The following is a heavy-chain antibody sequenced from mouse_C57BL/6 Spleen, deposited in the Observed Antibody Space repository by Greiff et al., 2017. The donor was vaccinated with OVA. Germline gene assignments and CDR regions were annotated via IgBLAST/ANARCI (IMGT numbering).Heavy chain of an antibody. CDR1: GYAFTNYL. J-gene: IGHJ4*01. CDR2: INPGSGGT. D-gene: IGHD2-10*01. CDR3: ARWGTPYYDAMDY. Sequence: QVQLQQSGAELVRPGTSVKVSCKASGYAFTNYLIEWVKQRPGQGLEWIGVINPGSGGTNYNEKFKGKATLTADKSSSTAYMQLSSLTSEDSAVYFCARWGTPYYDAMDYWGQGTSVTVSS. V-gene: IGHV1-54*01.